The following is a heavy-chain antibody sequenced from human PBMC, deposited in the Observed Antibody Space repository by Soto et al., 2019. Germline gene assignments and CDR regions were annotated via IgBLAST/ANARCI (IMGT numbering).Heavy chain of an antibody. CDR1: GYMFTTYG. V-gene: IGHV1-18*04. J-gene: IGHJ4*02. Sequence: QVQLVQSGDEVKQPGASVKVSCKASGYMFTTYGISWVRQAPGQGLEWMGWISVYNGNTNYAQKFQGRVTMTTDTSTSTAYMELRTLRSDDTAVYYCARDRSIKAAAAGHWGQGTLVTVSS. D-gene: IGHD6-13*01. CDR2: ISVYNGNT. CDR3: ARDRSIKAAAAGH.